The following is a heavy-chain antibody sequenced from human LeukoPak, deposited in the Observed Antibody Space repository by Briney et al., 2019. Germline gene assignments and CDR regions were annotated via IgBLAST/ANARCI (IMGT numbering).Heavy chain of an antibody. D-gene: IGHD6-6*01. Sequence: ASVKVSCKASGYTFTGYYMHWVRQAPGQGLEWMGWINPNSGGTNYAQKFQGRVTMTRDTSISTAYMELSRLRSDDTAVYYCARSASTARLVLFDNWGQGTLVTVSS. V-gene: IGHV1-2*02. CDR3: ARSASTARLVLFDN. CDR1: GYTFTGYY. J-gene: IGHJ4*02. CDR2: INPNSGGT.